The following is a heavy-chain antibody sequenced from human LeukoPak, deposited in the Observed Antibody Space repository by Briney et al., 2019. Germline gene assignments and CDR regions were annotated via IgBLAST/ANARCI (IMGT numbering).Heavy chain of an antibody. Sequence: ASVKVSCKASGYTFTSYGISWVRQAPGQGLEWMGWISADNGNTYYTQNFQGRVSMTTDTSTSTAYMEVRSLRSDDTAVFYCARVDILTGYYFFDPWGQGTLVTVSS. J-gene: IGHJ5*02. V-gene: IGHV1-18*01. CDR3: ARVDILTGYYFFDP. D-gene: IGHD3-9*01. CDR1: GYTFTSYG. CDR2: ISADNGNT.